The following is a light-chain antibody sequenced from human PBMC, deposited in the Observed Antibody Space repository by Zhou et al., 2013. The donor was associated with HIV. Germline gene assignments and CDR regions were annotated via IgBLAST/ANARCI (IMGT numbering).Light chain of an antibody. J-gene: IGKJ3*01. CDR3: QQYHTLPPA. CDR1: QDIRNW. V-gene: IGKV1-33*01. Sequence: DIQMTQSPSSVSAAVGDRVTITCRASQDIRNWLAWYQQKPGKAPKLLIYDASNLETGVPSRFSGSGSGTGFTFTISDLQAEDIATYYCQQYHTLPPAFGPGTKWMSN. CDR2: DAS.